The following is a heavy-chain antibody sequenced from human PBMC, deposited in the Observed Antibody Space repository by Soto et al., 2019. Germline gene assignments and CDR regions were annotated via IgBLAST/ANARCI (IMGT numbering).Heavy chain of an antibody. D-gene: IGHD3-3*01. CDR2: ISNDGRAQ. CDR3: PGDIWSGENKWFET. J-gene: IGHJ5*02. V-gene: IGHV3-30*03. CDR1: TVTINVHG. Sequence: GGSLRLSCTSSTVTINVHGIQWVRQAPGKGLEWVAFISNDGRAQYYADPVKGRFTISRDYSKNTVDLQMNSLRNEETAVFYCPGDIWSGENKWFETWGPGALVKVSS.